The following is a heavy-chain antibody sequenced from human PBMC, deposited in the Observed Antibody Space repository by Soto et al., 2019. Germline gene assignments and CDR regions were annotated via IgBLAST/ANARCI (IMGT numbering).Heavy chain of an antibody. D-gene: IGHD5-18*01. CDR3: AISDTAMAGYFDY. Sequence: EVQLLESGGGLVQPGGSLRLSCAASGFTFSSYAMSWVRQAPGKGLEWVSAISGSGGSTYYADSVKGRFTISRDNSKNTLHLQMNSLRAEDTAVYYCAISDTAMAGYFDYWGQGTLVTVSS. V-gene: IGHV3-23*01. CDR2: ISGSGGST. J-gene: IGHJ4*02. CDR1: GFTFSSYA.